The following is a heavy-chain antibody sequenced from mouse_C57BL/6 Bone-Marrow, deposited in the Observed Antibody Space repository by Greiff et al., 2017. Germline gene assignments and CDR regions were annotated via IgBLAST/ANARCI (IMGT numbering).Heavy chain of an antibody. Sequence: EVQLQESGAELVRPGASVKLSCTASGFNIKDDYMHWVKQRPEQGLEWIGWIDPENGDTEYASKFQGKATITADTSSNTAYLQLSSLTSEDTAVYYCTPRLYYFDYWGQGTTLTVSS. CDR1: GFNIKDDY. J-gene: IGHJ2*01. CDR3: TPRLYYFDY. CDR2: IDPENGDT. V-gene: IGHV14-4*01.